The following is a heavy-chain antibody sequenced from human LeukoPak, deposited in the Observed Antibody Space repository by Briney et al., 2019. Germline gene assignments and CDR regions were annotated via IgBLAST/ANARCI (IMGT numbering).Heavy chain of an antibody. CDR2: ISGSGGST. D-gene: IGHD2-15*01. J-gene: IGHJ4*02. V-gene: IGHV3-23*01. CDR3: AKDGVAASSNY. Sequence: GGSLRLSCAASGFTFSSYAMSWVRQAPGKGLEWVSAISGSGGSTYYAASVKGRFTISRDNSKDTLYLQMNSLRAEDTAVYYCAKDGVAASSNYWGQGTLVTVSS. CDR1: GFTFSSYA.